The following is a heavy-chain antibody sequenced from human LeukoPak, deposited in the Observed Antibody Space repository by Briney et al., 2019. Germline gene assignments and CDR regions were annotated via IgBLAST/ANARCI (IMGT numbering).Heavy chain of an antibody. D-gene: IGHD3-3*01. V-gene: IGHV3-30*03. CDR2: ISYDGSNK. Sequence: GRSLRLSCAASGFTFSSYGMHWVRRAPGKGLEWVAIISYDGSNKYYTDSVKGRFTISRDNSKNTLYLQMNSLRAEDTAVYYCVRGSLASGVVVYYYYYLDVWGKGTTVTVSS. J-gene: IGHJ6*03. CDR3: VRGSLASGVVVYYYYYLDV. CDR1: GFTFSSYG.